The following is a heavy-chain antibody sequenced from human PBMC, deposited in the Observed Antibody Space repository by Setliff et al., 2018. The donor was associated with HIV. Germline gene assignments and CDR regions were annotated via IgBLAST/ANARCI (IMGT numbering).Heavy chain of an antibody. V-gene: IGHV1-2*02. CDR3: ARSGYSSSWYLDYYYYYGMDV. D-gene: IGHD6-13*01. J-gene: IGHJ6*02. CDR2: INPNSGGT. Sequence: ASVKVSCKASGYTFTGYYMHWVRQAPGQGLEWMGWINPNSGGTNYAQKFQGRVTMTRDTSIGTAYMELSRLRSDDTAVYYCARSGYSSSWYLDYYYYYGMDVWGQGTTVTVS. CDR1: GYTFTGYY.